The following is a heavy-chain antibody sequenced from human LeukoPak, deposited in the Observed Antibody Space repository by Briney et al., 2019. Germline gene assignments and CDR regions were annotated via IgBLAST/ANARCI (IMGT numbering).Heavy chain of an antibody. CDR2: ISYDGSNK. CDR1: GFTFSSYA. CDR3: AKAGYDYDDQGPGYYFHY. V-gene: IGHV3-30-3*01. J-gene: IGHJ4*02. D-gene: IGHD4-17*01. Sequence: PGGSLRLSCAASGFTFSSYAMHWVRQAPGKGLEWVAVISYDGSNKYYADSVKGRFTISRDNSKNTLYLQMNSLRAEDTAVYYCAKAGYDYDDQGPGYYFHYWGQGTLVTVSS.